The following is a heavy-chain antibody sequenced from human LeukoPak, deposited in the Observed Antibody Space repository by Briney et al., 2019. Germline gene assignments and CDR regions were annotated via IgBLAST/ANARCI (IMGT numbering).Heavy chain of an antibody. CDR1: GFTFSSYS. V-gene: IGHV3-21*01. CDR2: ISSSSSYI. D-gene: IGHD6-6*01. J-gene: IGHJ4*02. CDR3: ARVSGSSSYAFDY. Sequence: HPGGSLRLSCAASGFTFSSYSMSWVRQAPGKGLEWVSSISSSSSYIYYADSVKGRFTISRDNAKNSLYLQMNSLRAEDTAVYYCARVSGSSSYAFDYWGQGTLVTVSS.